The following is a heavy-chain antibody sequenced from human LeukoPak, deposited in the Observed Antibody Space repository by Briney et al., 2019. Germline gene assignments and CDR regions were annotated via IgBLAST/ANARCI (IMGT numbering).Heavy chain of an antibody. J-gene: IGHJ3*02. CDR1: GFTFSSYS. V-gene: IGHV3-21*01. Sequence: GGSLRLSCAASGFTFSSYSMNWVRQAPGKGLEWVSSISSSSSYIYYADSVKGRFTISRDNAKNSLYLQMNSLGAEDTAVYYCARDPIRGLLDAFDIWGQGTMVTVSS. CDR2: ISSSSSYI. CDR3: ARDPIRGLLDAFDI.